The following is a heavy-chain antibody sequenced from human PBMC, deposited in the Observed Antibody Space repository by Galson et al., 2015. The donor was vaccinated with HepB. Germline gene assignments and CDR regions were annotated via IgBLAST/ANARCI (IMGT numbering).Heavy chain of an antibody. CDR2: INPNSGGT. CDR3: ARDRYCSSTSCYTLDY. CDR1: GYTFTGYY. Sequence: CKASGYTFTGYYMHWVRQAPGQGLEWMGWINPNSGGTNYAQKFQGRVTMTRDTSISTAYMELSRLRSDDTAVYYCARDRYCSSTSCYTLDYWGQGTLVTVSS. D-gene: IGHD2-2*02. V-gene: IGHV1-2*02. J-gene: IGHJ4*02.